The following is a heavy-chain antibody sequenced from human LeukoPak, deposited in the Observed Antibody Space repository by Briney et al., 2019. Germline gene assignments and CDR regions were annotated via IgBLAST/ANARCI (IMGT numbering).Heavy chain of an antibody. J-gene: IGHJ3*02. CDR1: GFTFSSYG. D-gene: IGHD5/OR15-5a*01. CDR2: ISYDGSNK. Sequence: GGSLRLSCAASGFTFSSYGMHWVRQAPGKGLEWVVVISYDGSNKYYADSVKGRFTISRDNSKNSLYLQMNSLRAEDTAVYYGAKCPFGYSVYDFALDILGQGTIVTLSP. CDR3: AKCPFGYSVYDFALDI. V-gene: IGHV3-30*18.